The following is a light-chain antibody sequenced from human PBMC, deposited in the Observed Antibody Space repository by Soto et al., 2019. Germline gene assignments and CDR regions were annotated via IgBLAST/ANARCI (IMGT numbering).Light chain of an antibody. V-gene: IGKV3-15*01. CDR1: QSVSSN. CDR2: GPA. J-gene: IGKJ1*01. CDR3: QQYNNWPPWT. Sequence: EIVMTQSPATLSVSPGERATLSCRASQSVSSNLAWYQQKPGQAPRLLIYGPATRAAGIPARFSGSGSGTDFTLTSSSMKSEDFAVYYCQQYNNWPPWTFGQVTKVEIK.